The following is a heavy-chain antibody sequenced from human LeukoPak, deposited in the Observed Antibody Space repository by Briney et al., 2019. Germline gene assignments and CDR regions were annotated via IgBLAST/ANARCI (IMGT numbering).Heavy chain of an antibody. D-gene: IGHD3-9*01. CDR1: GFTVSSNY. CDR3: ARGGLLRYFDWLPSAFDY. Sequence: AGGSLRLSCAASGFTVSSNYMSWVRQAPGKGLEWVSVIYSGGSTYYADSVKGRFTISRDNSKNTLYLQMNSLRAEDTAVYYCARGGLLRYFDWLPSAFDYWGQGTLVTVSS. V-gene: IGHV3-53*01. CDR2: IYSGGST. J-gene: IGHJ4*02.